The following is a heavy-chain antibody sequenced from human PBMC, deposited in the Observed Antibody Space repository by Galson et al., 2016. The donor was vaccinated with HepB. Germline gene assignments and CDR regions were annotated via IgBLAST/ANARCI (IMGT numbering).Heavy chain of an antibody. CDR2: INYRADST. CDR1: GFTFSNHD. V-gene: IGHV3-23*01. J-gene: IGHJ4*02. D-gene: IGHD1-26*01. Sequence: SLRLSCAASGFTFSNHDMNWVRQAPGKGLEWVSNINYRADSTYYADSVKGRFTISRDNSKNTLYLQMNSLRAEDTAEYYCVKDPNWESGYWGQGTLVTVSS. CDR3: VKDPNWESGY.